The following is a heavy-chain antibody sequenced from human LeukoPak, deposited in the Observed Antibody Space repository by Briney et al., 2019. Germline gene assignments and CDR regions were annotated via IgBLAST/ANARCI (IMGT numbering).Heavy chain of an antibody. J-gene: IGHJ4*02. D-gene: IGHD6-19*01. Sequence: PGGSLRLSCAASGXTFSGSAMHWVRQASGKGLEWVGRIRSKVNGYATVYAASVSGRFTISRDDSKNTAYLQMNSLKTEDTAMYYCTREGSGWYTDFWGQGTLVTVSS. CDR3: TREGSGWYTDF. V-gene: IGHV3-73*01. CDR2: IRSKVNGYAT. CDR1: GXTFSGSA.